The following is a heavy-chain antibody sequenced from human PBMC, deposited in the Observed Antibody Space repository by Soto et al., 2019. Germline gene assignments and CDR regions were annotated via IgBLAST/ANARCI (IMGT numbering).Heavy chain of an antibody. CDR3: ARVRRYCSSTSCNYYYGMDV. CDR2: INAGNGNT. CDR1: GYTFTSYA. Sequence: GASVKVSCKASGYTFTSYAMHWVRQAPGQRLEWMGWINAGNGNTKYSQKFQGRVTITRDTSASTAYMELSSLRSEDTAVYYCARVRRYCSSTSCNYYYGMDVWGQGTTVTAP. D-gene: IGHD2-2*01. J-gene: IGHJ6*02. V-gene: IGHV1-3*01.